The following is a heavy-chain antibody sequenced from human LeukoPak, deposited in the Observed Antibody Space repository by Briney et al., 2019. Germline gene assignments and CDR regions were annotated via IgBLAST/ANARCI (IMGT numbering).Heavy chain of an antibody. V-gene: IGHV3-23*01. CDR3: AKDPGQIRSFDY. Sequence: GGSLRLSCAASGFSFSNYAMSWVRQAPGKGLEWVSTISGSGSSTYYADSVKGRFTISRDNSKNTLYLRMNSLRAEDTAVYFCAKDPGQIRSFDYWGQGTLVTVSS. D-gene: IGHD1-14*01. CDR1: GFSFSNYA. CDR2: ISGSGSST. J-gene: IGHJ4*02.